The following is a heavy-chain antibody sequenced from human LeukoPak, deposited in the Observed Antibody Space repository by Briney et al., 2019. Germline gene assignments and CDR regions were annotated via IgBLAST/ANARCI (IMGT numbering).Heavy chain of an antibody. Sequence: PGGSLRLSCAASGFTFSSYGMHWVRQAPGKGLEWVAVMWYDGSNKYYADSVKGRFTISRDNSKNTLYLQMNSLRAEDTAVYYCAKDRGNYYGSGSYYNAFDYWGQGTLVTVSS. J-gene: IGHJ4*02. CDR2: MWYDGSNK. V-gene: IGHV3-33*06. CDR3: AKDRGNYYGSGSYYNAFDY. CDR1: GFTFSSYG. D-gene: IGHD3-10*01.